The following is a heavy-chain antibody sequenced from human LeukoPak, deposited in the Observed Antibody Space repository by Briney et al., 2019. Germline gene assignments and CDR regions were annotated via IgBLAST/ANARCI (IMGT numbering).Heavy chain of an antibody. J-gene: IGHJ4*02. V-gene: IGHV1-2*02. CDR3: AREREGGSDY. CDR1: GYTFTAYY. Sequence: ASVKVSCKASGYTFTAYYMHRVRQAPGQGLEWMGLINPNSGGTSYAQKFQGRVTMTWDTSISTAYMELSSLRSDDTAVYYCAREREGGSDYWGQGALVTVSS. CDR2: INPNSGGT. D-gene: IGHD3-16*01.